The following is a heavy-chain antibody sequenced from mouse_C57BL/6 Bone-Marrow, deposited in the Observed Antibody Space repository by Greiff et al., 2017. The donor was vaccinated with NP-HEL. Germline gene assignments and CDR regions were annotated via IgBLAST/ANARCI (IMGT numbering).Heavy chain of an antibody. V-gene: IGHV1-63*01. CDR1: GYTFTNYW. J-gene: IGHJ2*01. D-gene: IGHD1-1*01. CDR3: ASHYYGSSPFDY. CDR2: IYPGGGYT. Sequence: VQLQESGAELVRPGTSVKMSCKASGYTFTNYWIGWAKQRPGHGLEWIGDIYPGGGYTNYNEKFKGKATLTADKSSSTAYMQFSSLTSEDSAIYYCASHYYGSSPFDYWGQGTTLTVSS.